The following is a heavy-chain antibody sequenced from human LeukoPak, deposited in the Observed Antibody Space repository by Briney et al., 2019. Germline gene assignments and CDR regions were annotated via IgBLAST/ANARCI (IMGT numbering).Heavy chain of an antibody. CDR3: ARVLQYCSTTNCYIDY. V-gene: IGHV3-33*01. Sequence: GRSLRLSCAASGFIFSSYGMHWVRQARGKGLEWVAVIWYDGSNKYYADSVKGRFTISRDNSKNTLYLQMDSLRVEDTAVYYCARVLQYCSTTNCYIDYWGQGTLVTVSS. J-gene: IGHJ4*02. CDR2: IWYDGSNK. D-gene: IGHD2-2*02. CDR1: GFIFSSYG.